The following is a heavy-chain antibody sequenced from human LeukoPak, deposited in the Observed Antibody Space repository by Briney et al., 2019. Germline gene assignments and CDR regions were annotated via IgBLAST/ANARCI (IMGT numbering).Heavy chain of an antibody. D-gene: IGHD6-13*01. Sequence: ASVKVSCKASGYTFTSYGISWVRQAPGQGLEWMGWISAYNGNTNYAQKLQGSVTMTTDTSTSTAYMELRSLRSDDTAVYYFARHTIAAAGYDFDYWGQGTLVTVSS. V-gene: IGHV1-18*01. CDR3: ARHTIAAAGYDFDY. J-gene: IGHJ4*02. CDR1: GYTFTSYG. CDR2: ISAYNGNT.